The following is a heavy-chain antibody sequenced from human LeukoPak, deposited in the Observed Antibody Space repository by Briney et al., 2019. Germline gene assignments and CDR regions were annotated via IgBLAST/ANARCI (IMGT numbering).Heavy chain of an antibody. Sequence: GESLRLSCAASGFTFSSYGMHWVRQAPGKGLEWVAVIWYDGSNKYYADSVKGRLTISRDNSKNTLYLQMNNLRAEDTAVYYCAKGMVYYYYMDVWGKGTTVTVSS. D-gene: IGHD2-8*01. CDR3: AKGMVYYYYMDV. V-gene: IGHV3-33*06. CDR1: GFTFSSYG. CDR2: IWYDGSNK. J-gene: IGHJ6*03.